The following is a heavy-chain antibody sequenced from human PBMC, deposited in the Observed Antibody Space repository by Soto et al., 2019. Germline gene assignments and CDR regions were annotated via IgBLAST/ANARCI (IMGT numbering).Heavy chain of an antibody. Sequence: GGSLRLSCVTSGFTFSSSNMNWVRQAPGKGLEWVSYISSAGSTISYADSVKGQFTISRDNAKNSLYLQMNSLRAEDTAVYYCARGTGYSGHDAFDIWGQGTMVTVSS. D-gene: IGHD5-12*01. CDR3: ARGTGYSGHDAFDI. CDR1: GFTFSSSN. V-gene: IGHV3-48*01. CDR2: ISSAGSTI. J-gene: IGHJ3*02.